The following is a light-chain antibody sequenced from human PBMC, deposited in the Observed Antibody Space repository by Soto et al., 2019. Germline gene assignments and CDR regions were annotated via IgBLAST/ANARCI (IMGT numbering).Light chain of an antibody. Sequence: QSLLTQPPSASVSPGQSVTMSCTGTSSDVGGYNYVSWYQQHPGKAPKLMIYEVSERPSGVPDRFSGSKSSNTASLTVSGLQAEDEADYYCSSYAGSNNFVFGTGTKV. CDR2: EVS. V-gene: IGLV2-8*01. J-gene: IGLJ1*01. CDR3: SSYAGSNNFV. CDR1: SSDVGGYNY.